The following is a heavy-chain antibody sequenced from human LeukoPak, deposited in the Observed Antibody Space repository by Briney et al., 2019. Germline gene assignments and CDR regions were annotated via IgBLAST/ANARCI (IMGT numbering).Heavy chain of an antibody. V-gene: IGHV4-39*07. CDR3: ARSPGLLYMLY. Sequence: PSETLSLTCTVSGGSISSYFWGWIRQPPGKGLEWTGSIYYSGSTYYNPSLKSRVTISVDTSKNQFSLKLSSVTAADTAVYYCARSPGLLYMLYWGQGTLVTVSS. CDR2: IYYSGST. CDR1: GGSISSYF. D-gene: IGHD2-2*02. J-gene: IGHJ4*02.